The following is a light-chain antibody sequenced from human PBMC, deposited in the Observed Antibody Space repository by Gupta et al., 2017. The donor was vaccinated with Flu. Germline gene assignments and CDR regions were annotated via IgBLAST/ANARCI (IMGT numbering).Light chain of an antibody. Sequence: SPVTLSLSPGERATLSCRASQTVSNYLAWYQQKPGQIPRLLIYDASNRATGIPARFSGSGSGTDFTLTISSLDPEAFAVYYCRLRGAAPGYSF. CDR3: RLRGAAPGYS. V-gene: IGKV3-11*01. CDR2: DAS. J-gene: IGKJ2*03. CDR1: QTVSNY.